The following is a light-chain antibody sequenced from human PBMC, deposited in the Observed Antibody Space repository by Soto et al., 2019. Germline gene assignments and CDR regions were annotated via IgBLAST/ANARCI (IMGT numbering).Light chain of an antibody. CDR2: TTN. Sequence: QSALTQAPSTSGTPGQRVTISCSGSNSNIGSSSVNWYRQVPGTAPELLIYTTNERPSGVPDRFSGSKSGTSASLAISGLQSEDEAEYFCAAWDDSLNGPVFGGGTKLTDL. J-gene: IGLJ3*02. V-gene: IGLV1-44*01. CDR1: NSNIGSSS. CDR3: AAWDDSLNGPV.